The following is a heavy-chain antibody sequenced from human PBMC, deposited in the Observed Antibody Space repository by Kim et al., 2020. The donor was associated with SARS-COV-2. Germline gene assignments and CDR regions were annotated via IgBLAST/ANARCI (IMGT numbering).Heavy chain of an antibody. V-gene: IGHV4-59*01. D-gene: IGHD5-12*01. CDR2: IYYSGST. CDR1: GGSISSYY. CDR3: ARSSRGDGYNSLYYFDY. J-gene: IGHJ4*02. Sequence: SETLSLTCTVSGGSISSYYWSWIRQPPGKGLEWIGYIYYSGSTNYNPSLKSRVTISVDTSKNQFSLKLSSVTAADTAVYYCARSSRGDGYNSLYYFDYWGQGTLVTVSS.